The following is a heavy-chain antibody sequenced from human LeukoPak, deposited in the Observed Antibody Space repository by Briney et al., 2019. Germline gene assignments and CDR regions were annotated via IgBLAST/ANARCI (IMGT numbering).Heavy chain of an antibody. Sequence: PGGSLRLSCAASGFTFSTYSMNWVRQAPGKGLEWVASISSSSAYFFSADSVKGRFSISRDNANNSLYLQMNSLTAEDTAVYYCARGAGGGEIHFDYWGQGTLVTVSS. CDR2: ISSSSAYF. CDR1: GFTFSTYS. V-gene: IGHV3-21*01. J-gene: IGHJ4*02. D-gene: IGHD3-16*01. CDR3: ARGAGGGEIHFDY.